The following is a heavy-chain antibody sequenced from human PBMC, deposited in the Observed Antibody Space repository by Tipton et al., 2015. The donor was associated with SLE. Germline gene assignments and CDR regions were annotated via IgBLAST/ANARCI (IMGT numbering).Heavy chain of an antibody. D-gene: IGHD7-27*01. CDR3: ASLLTGDGRTD. V-gene: IGHV3-66*02. CDR2: LYTGGSS. J-gene: IGHJ4*02. CDR1: GFTVSSHY. Sequence: SLRLSCAASGFTVSSHYMTWVRQAPAPGKGLEWVSVLYTGGSSDYADSVKGRFTISRDNSKNTLYLQMNSLRAEDTAVYYCASLLTGDGRTDWGQGTLVTVSS.